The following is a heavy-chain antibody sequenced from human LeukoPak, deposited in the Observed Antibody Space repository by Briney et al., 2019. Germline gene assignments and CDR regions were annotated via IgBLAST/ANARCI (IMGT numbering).Heavy chain of an antibody. V-gene: IGHV3-48*03. CDR2: ISSSGSTI. CDR3: ARVRYGDYFDY. CDR1: GFTFSSYE. D-gene: IGHD4-17*01. Sequence: PGGSLRLSCAASGFTFSSYEMNWVRQAPGKGLEWVSYISSSGSTIYYADSVKGRFTISRDISKNTLHLEMNNLRAEDTAVYYCARVRYGDYFDYWGQGTLVTVSS. J-gene: IGHJ4*02.